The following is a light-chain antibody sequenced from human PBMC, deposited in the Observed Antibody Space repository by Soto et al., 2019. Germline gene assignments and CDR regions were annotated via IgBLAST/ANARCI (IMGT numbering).Light chain of an antibody. CDR3: QQSYSTPPT. J-gene: IGKJ4*01. V-gene: IGKV1-39*01. CDR1: QSISSY. Sequence: DIQMTQSPSSLSASVGDRVTITCRASQSISSYLNWYQQKPGKAPKLLIYAASSLQSGVPSRFSGSGSGTDFTLTISSLQPEDFATYYCQQSYSTPPTFGGGKKVDIK. CDR2: AAS.